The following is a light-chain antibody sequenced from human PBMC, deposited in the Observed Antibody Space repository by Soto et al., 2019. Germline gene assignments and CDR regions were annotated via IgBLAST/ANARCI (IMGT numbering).Light chain of an antibody. CDR3: RQYGRSLEFA. J-gene: IGKJ4*01. V-gene: IGKV3-20*01. Sequence: EIVITQSPATLSVSPGERATLSCRASQIVTSTHLAWYQQKPVQAPRLLIXDASTRTTGIPDRFSGSGSGTDFTLTISRLDHEDFAVHYCRQYGRSLEFAVGGGTKVDIK. CDR1: QIVTSTH. CDR2: DAS.